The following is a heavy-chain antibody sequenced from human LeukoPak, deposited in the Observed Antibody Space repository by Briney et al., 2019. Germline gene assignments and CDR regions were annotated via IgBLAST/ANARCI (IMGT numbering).Heavy chain of an antibody. CDR1: GFAFSGYG. V-gene: IGHV3-30*02. CDR2: IAYDRSDK. CDR3: VAIAGAGQFY. J-gene: IGHJ4*02. Sequence: PGGSLRLSCAASGFAFSGYGMHWVRQAPGKGLEWVTYIAYDRSDKFYADSVRGRFTISRDNSKNTLYVQMNSLRVEDTAMYYCVAIAGAGQFYWGQGTLVTVSS. D-gene: IGHD6-19*01.